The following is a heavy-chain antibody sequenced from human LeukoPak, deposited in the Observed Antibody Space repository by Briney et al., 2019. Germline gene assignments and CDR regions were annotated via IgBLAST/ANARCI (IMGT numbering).Heavy chain of an antibody. Sequence: GECLKLSCKGSGYSLTNYWIGWVRQMPGKGLEWMGIIYPSDSDTRYSPSFQGQVTISADKSISIAYLQWRSLKASDTAMYYCARLYGSSWYDWGQGILVTVSS. CDR1: GYSLTNYW. D-gene: IGHD6-13*01. CDR3: ARLYGSSWYD. CDR2: IYPSDSDT. V-gene: IGHV5-51*01. J-gene: IGHJ4*02.